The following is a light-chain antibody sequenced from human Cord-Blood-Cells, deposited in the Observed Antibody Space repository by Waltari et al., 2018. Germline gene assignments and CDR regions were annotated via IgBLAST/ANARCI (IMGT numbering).Light chain of an antibody. J-gene: IGLJ1*01. V-gene: IGLV2-23*02. CDR2: DVS. CDR3: CSYAGSSTYV. CDR1: SSDVGSYHL. Sequence: QSALTQPASVSGSPGQSLTISRTGTSSDVGSYHLVTWYQQHPGKAPKLMIYDVSKRPSGVSNRFSGSKSGNTASLTISGLQAEDEADYYCCSYAGSSTYVFGTGTKVTVL.